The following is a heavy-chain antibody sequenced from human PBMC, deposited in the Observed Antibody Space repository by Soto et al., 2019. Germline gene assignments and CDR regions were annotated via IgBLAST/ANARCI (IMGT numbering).Heavy chain of an antibody. Sequence: GASLRLSCAASGFTFSSYAMSWVRQAPGKGLEWVSAISGSGGSTYYADSVKGRFTISRDNSKNTLYLQMNSPRAEDTAVYDCAKVWIAGAGRRGDAFDIWGQGTMGTV. CDR1: GFTFSSYA. CDR3: AKVWIAGAGRRGDAFDI. V-gene: IGHV3-23*01. J-gene: IGHJ3*02. D-gene: IGHD6-19*01. CDR2: ISGSGGST.